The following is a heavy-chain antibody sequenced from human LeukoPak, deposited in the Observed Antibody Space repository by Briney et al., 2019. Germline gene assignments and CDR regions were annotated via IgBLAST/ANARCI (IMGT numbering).Heavy chain of an antibody. J-gene: IGHJ4*02. CDR3: ARDYRSQEPAKIFDY. V-gene: IGHV3-7*01. CDR2: IKQDGSEK. D-gene: IGHD1-14*01. Sequence: LTGGSLRLSCAASGFTFSSYWMSWVRQAPGKGLEWVANIKQDGSEKYYVDSAKGRFTISRDNAKNSLYLQMNSLRAEDTAVYYCARDYRSQEPAKIFDYWGQGTLVTVSS. CDR1: GFTFSSYW.